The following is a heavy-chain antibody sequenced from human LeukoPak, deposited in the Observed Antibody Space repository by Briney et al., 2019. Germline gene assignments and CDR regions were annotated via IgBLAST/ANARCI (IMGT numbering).Heavy chain of an antibody. CDR1: GFTFDDYG. V-gene: IGHV3-20*04. D-gene: IGHD4-17*01. J-gene: IGHJ3*02. Sequence: PGGSLRLSCAASGFTFDDYGMSWVRQAPGKGLEWVSGINWNGGSTGYANSVKGRFTISRDNAKNSLYLQMNSLRAEDTALYYCARDCGDYVGPVAFDIWGQGTMVTVSS. CDR3: ARDCGDYVGPVAFDI. CDR2: INWNGGST.